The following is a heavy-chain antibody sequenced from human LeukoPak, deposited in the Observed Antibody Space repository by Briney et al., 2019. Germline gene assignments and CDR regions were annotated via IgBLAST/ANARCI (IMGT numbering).Heavy chain of an antibody. V-gene: IGHV4-59*01. D-gene: IGHD3-22*01. J-gene: IGHJ3*01. CDR2: IYYSGST. Sequence: SETLSLTCTVSGDSINTYYWIWLRQPPGRGLEWIGYIYYSGSTDYNPSLKSRVTISVDTSGNQFSLKLSSVTAADTAVYYCARGDRYYYHYTGSYALDVWGQGTRVTVSS. CDR1: GDSINTYY. CDR3: ARGDRYYYHYTGSYALDV.